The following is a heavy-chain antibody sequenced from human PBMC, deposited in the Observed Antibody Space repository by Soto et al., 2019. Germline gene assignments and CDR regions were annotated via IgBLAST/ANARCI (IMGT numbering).Heavy chain of an antibody. Sequence: GASVKVSCKASGYTFTSYSISWVRQAPGQGLEWMGWISAYNGNTNYAQKLQGRVTMTTDTSTSTAYMELRSLRSDDTAVYYCAREGPRDCSGGSCYTHDAFDISGQGTMVTVSS. CDR2: ISAYNGNT. V-gene: IGHV1-18*01. J-gene: IGHJ3*02. D-gene: IGHD2-15*01. CDR1: GYTFTSYS. CDR3: AREGPRDCSGGSCYTHDAFDI.